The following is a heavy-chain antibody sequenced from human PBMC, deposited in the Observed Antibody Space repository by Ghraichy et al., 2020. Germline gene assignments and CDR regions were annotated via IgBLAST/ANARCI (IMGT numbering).Heavy chain of an antibody. J-gene: IGHJ4*02. CDR2: IYHNGGT. CDR3: ARVSPGVALDY. V-gene: IGHV4-30-2*01. CDR1: GYSISSATNS. D-gene: IGHD3-10*01. Sequence: SLNISCVISGYSISSATNSWTWLRQPPGKGLEWIGNIYHNGGTHYNPSLKSRITISVDGSKRQFSLKLTSVTAADTAVYFCARVSPGVALDYWGQGALVTVSS.